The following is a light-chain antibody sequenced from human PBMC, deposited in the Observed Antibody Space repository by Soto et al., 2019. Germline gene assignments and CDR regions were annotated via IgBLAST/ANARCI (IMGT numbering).Light chain of an antibody. CDR1: SSDVGNYNR. CDR2: NVS. J-gene: IGLJ1*01. Sequence: QSALTQPPSVSGSPGQSVAISCTGTSSDVGNYNRVSWYQQPPGTAPRLMIYNVSNRPSGVPDRFSGSQSGNTASLTISGLHADDADDYYCSSDTTSSTYVFGAGTKLTVL. CDR3: SSDTTSSTYV. V-gene: IGLV2-18*02.